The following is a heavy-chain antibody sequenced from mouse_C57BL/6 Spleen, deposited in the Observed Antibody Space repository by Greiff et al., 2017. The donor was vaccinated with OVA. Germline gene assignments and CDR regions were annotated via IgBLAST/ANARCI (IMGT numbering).Heavy chain of an antibody. J-gene: IGHJ3*01. Sequence: QVQLQQSGAELVRPGASVTLSCKASGYTFTDYEMHWVKQTPVHGLEWIGAIDPETGGTAYNQKFKGKAILTADKSSSTAYMELRSLTSEDSAVYYWTRDYSKRSFAYWGQGTLVTVSA. CDR1: GYTFTDYE. CDR2: IDPETGGT. CDR3: TRDYSKRSFAY. D-gene: IGHD2-5*01. V-gene: IGHV1-15*01.